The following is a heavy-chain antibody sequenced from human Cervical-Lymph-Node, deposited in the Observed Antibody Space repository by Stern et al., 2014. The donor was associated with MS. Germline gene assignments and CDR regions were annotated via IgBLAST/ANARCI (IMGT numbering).Heavy chain of an antibody. J-gene: IGHJ4*02. CDR2: IKPSGGST. Sequence: QVQLLQPGAEVKKPGASVKVSCKASGYTFTSYYMHWVRQAPGQGLEWMGIIKPSGGSTSYAQKFQGRVTMTRDTSTSTVYMELSSLRSEDTAVYYCARATYYYDSSGSFDYWGQGTLVTVSS. CDR3: ARATYYYDSSGSFDY. V-gene: IGHV1-46*01. CDR1: GYTFTSYY. D-gene: IGHD3-22*01.